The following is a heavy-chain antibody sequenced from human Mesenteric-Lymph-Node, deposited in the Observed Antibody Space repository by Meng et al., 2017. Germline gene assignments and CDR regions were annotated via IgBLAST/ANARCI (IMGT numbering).Heavy chain of an antibody. D-gene: IGHD4-11*01. CDR3: ARGQDYTNYVPFFDF. CDR2: ISGDSRFR. Sequence: GGSLRLSCAGSGFTYLNHAMHWVRQAPGKGLEWVSGISGDSRFRGYADSVRGRFTISRDNAKNSHYLDMNSLTGEDTAFYFCARGQDYTNYVPFFDFWGRGTLVTVSS. CDR1: GFTYLNHA. V-gene: IGHV3-9*01. J-gene: IGHJ4*02.